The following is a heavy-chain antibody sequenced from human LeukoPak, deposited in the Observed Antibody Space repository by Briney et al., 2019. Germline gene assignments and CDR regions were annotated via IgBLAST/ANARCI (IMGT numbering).Heavy chain of an antibody. Sequence: PSETLSLTCTVSGGSISSYYWSWIRQPPGKGLEWIGYIYYRGSTKYNSSLKSRVTISVDTSKNQFSLKLSSVTAADTAVYYCAREGYCSGGSCYGWFDPWGRGTLVTVSS. CDR1: GGSISSYY. D-gene: IGHD2-15*01. CDR3: AREGYCSGGSCYGWFDP. J-gene: IGHJ5*02. CDR2: IYYRGST. V-gene: IGHV4-59*01.